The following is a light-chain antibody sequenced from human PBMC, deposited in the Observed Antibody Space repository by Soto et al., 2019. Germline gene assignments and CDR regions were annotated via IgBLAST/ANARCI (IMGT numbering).Light chain of an antibody. CDR2: DAS. CDR3: QQYNSYPYT. V-gene: IGKV1-5*01. J-gene: IGKJ2*01. CDR1: QRISSW. Sequence: DIQMTQSPSTLSASVGDRVTITCRASQRISSWLAWYQQKPGKAPELLIYDASTLESGVPSRFSGSGSGTEFTLTISSLQPDDFATYYCQQYNSYPYTFGQGTKLEIK.